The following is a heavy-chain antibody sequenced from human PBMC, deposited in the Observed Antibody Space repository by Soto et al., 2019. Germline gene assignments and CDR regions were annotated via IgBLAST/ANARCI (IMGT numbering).Heavy chain of an antibody. Sequence: PGESLKISCKGSGYSFTSYWISWVRQMPGKGLEWMGRIDPSDSYTNYSPSFQGHVTISADKSISTAYLQWSSLKASDTAMYYCARFPRLIRGYCSSTSCSPYYYYGMDAWGQGTTVTVSS. CDR3: ARFPRLIRGYCSSTSCSPYYYYGMDA. D-gene: IGHD2-2*01. CDR2: IDPSDSYT. CDR1: GYSFTSYW. J-gene: IGHJ6*02. V-gene: IGHV5-10-1*01.